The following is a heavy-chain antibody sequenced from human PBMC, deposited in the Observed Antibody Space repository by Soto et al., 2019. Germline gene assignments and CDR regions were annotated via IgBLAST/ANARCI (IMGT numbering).Heavy chain of an antibody. J-gene: IGHJ4*02. V-gene: IGHV3-48*02. CDR2: ISSSSSTI. D-gene: IGHD5-12*01. Sequence: EVQLVESGGGLVQPGGSLRLSCAASGFTFSSYSXNWVRXAPGKGLEWVSYISSSSSTIYYADSVKGRFTISRDNTKNSLYLQMNSLRDEDTAVYYCARDRXXSGYGEHENWGQGTLVTVSS. CDR3: ARDRXXSGYGEHEN. CDR1: GFTFSSYS.